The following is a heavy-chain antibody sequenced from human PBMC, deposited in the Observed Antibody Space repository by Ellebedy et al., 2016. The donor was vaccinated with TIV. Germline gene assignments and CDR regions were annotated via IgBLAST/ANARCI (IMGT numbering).Heavy chain of an antibody. J-gene: IGHJ2*01. D-gene: IGHD3-22*01. Sequence: LSLTCAASGFTVSHNYMNWVRQAPGKGLEWVSVVYSGGNTDYADSVKGRFTISRDDSKNTLYLQMNSLRAEDTAVYYCARDPLQSGGYYYNWYFDLWGRGTLVTVSS. CDR1: GFTVSHNY. CDR2: VYSGGNT. V-gene: IGHV3-53*01. CDR3: ARDPLQSGGYYYNWYFDL.